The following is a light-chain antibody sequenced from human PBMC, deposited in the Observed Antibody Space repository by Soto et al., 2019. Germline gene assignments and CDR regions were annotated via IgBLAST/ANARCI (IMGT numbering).Light chain of an antibody. CDR1: QSIGAS. Sequence: DIQMTQSPSTLYASVGDRVTITCRASQSIGASLAWFQQKPGKAPNLLIYKASSLESGVPSRFSGSGSGTEFTLTISTLQSDDFATYYCQQYNRSPLTFGGGTKVEIK. V-gene: IGKV1-5*03. J-gene: IGKJ4*01. CDR3: QQYNRSPLT. CDR2: KAS.